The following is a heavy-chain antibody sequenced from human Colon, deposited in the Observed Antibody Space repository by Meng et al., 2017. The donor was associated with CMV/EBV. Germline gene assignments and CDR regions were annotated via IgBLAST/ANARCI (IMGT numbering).Heavy chain of an antibody. Sequence: QVQLVQFGVEVKKPGTSVNLSCKASGYTFTGYWMHWVRQAPGQGLEWMGRIKPSTGDTNYAQNFQGRVTVTRDTSISTVYMEVNSLTSDDTAVYYCTREGFDYWGQGALVTVSS. CDR1: GYTFTGYW. J-gene: IGHJ4*02. V-gene: IGHV1-2*06. CDR3: TREGFDY. CDR2: IKPSTGDT.